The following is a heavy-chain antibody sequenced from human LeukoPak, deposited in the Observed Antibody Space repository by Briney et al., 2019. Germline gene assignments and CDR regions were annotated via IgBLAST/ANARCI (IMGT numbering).Heavy chain of an antibody. CDR2: INHSGST. V-gene: IGHV4-34*01. CDR3: ARGPRPARLDY. J-gene: IGHJ4*02. CDR1: GGSFSGYY. Sequence: SETLSLTCAVYGGSFSGYYWSWLRQPPGKGLEWRGEINHSGSTNYNPSLKRRVTISVDTSKNQFSLKLSSVTAADTAVYYCARGPRPARLDYWGQGTLVTVSS.